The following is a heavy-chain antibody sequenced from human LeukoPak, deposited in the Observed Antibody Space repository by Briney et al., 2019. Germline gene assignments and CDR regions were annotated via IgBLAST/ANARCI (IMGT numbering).Heavy chain of an antibody. Sequence: ASVKVSCKASGYTFTSYGISWVRQAPGQGLEWMGWISAYNGNTNYAQKLQGRVTMTTDTSTSTAYMELRSLRSDDTAVYYCARGPGYYDFWSGYRAAFDIWGQGTMVTVSS. J-gene: IGHJ3*02. V-gene: IGHV1-18*01. CDR2: ISAYNGNT. D-gene: IGHD3-3*01. CDR1: GYTFTSYG. CDR3: ARGPGYYDFWSGYRAAFDI.